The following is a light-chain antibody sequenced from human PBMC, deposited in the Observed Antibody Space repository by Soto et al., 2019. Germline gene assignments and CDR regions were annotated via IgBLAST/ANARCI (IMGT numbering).Light chain of an antibody. Sequence: EIVLTQSPGTLSLSPGERATLSCRASQSVSSSYLAWYQQKPGQAPRLLIYGASIRATGIPDRFSGSGSGTDFTLTISRLEPEDFAVDYCQQYGSSPFTFGPGTKVDIK. CDR1: QSVSSSY. CDR3: QQYGSSPFT. J-gene: IGKJ3*01. CDR2: GAS. V-gene: IGKV3-20*01.